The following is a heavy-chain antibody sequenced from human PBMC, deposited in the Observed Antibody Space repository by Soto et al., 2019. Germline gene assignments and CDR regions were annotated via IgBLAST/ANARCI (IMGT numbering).Heavy chain of an antibody. CDR1: GGSISSYY. J-gene: IGHJ6*03. CDR3: ASCSGGSCHKEYYYYYMDV. V-gene: IGHV4-59*01. Sequence: QVQLQESGPGLVKPSETLSLTCTVSGGSISSYYWSWIRQPPGKGLEWIGYTYYSGSTNYNPSLKSRVTISVDTARNQFSLKLSSVTAADTAVYYCASCSGGSCHKEYYYYYMDVWGKGTSVAVSS. CDR2: TYYSGST. D-gene: IGHD2-15*01.